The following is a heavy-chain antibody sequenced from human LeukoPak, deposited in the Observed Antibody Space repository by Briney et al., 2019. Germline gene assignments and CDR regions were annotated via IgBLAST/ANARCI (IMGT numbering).Heavy chain of an antibody. J-gene: IGHJ4*02. Sequence: GGSLRLSCTASGFTFSTDWLHWVRQAPGKGLVWVSRINPEDTTKNYADSVRGRFTISRDNAKNTLFLQMDSLRAEDTALYHCARRYGSGSYYDVWGQGTLVTVSS. CDR2: INPEDTTK. CDR1: GFTFSTDW. V-gene: IGHV3-74*01. CDR3: ARRYGSGSYYDV. D-gene: IGHD3-10*01.